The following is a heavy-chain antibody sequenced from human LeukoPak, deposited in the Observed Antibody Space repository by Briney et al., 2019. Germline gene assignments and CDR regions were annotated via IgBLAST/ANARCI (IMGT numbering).Heavy chain of an antibody. CDR1: GGSISSPGYY. J-gene: IGHJ4*02. CDR2: IHYSGST. CDR3: ARTVVAVAASTALDY. D-gene: IGHD2-15*01. Sequence: PSQTLSLTCTVSGGSISSPGYYWSWIRQHPGKGLEWIGYIHYSGSTYYNPSLKSRVTMSVDTSKNQFSLKLSSVTAADTAVYYCARTVVAVAASTALDYWGQGVLVTVSS. V-gene: IGHV4-31*03.